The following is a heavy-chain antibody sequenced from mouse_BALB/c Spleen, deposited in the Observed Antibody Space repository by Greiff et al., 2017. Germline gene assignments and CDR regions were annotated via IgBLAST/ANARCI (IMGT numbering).Heavy chain of an antibody. D-gene: IGHD1-1*01. J-gene: IGHJ4*01. V-gene: IGHV5-9-4*01. Sequence: EVKLMESGGGLVKPGGSLKLSCAASGFTFSSYAMSWVRQSPEKRLEWVAEISSGGSYTYYPDTVTGRFTISRDNPKNTLFLQMTSLRSEDTAMYYCARSYYGYAMDYWGQGTSVTVSS. CDR3: ARSYYGYAMDY. CDR2: ISSGGSYT. CDR1: GFTFSSYA.